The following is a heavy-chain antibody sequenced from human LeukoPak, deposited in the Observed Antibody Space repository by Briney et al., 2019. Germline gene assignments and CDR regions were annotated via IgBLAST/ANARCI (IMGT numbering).Heavy chain of an antibody. CDR1: GLTFSSYW. J-gene: IGHJ3*02. CDR2: IESDGSST. Sequence: GGSLRLSCAASGLTFSSYWMHWVRQAPGKGLVWVSHIESDGSSTSYADSVKGRFTISRDNAKNTLYLQMNSLRAEDTAVYYCARDGIDALAIWGQGTMVTASS. V-gene: IGHV3-74*01. CDR3: ARDGIDALAI.